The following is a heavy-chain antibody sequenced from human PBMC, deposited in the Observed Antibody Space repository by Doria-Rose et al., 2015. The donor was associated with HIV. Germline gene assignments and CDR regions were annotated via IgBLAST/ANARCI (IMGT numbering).Heavy chain of an antibody. Sequence: VANIKQDGSEKYYVDSVKGRFTISRDDAKNSLYLQMNSLRAEDTAVYYCARDAGDYNFWSGYYSRYWYFDLWGRGTLGTVSS. V-gene: IGHV3-7*01. J-gene: IGHJ2*01. CDR2: IKQDGSEK. CDR3: ARDAGDYNFWSGYYSRYWYFDL. D-gene: IGHD3-3*01.